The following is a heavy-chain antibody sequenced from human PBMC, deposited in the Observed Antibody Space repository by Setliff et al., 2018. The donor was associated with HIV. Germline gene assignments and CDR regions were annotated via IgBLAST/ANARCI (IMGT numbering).Heavy chain of an antibody. CDR2: IRYDGSNK. D-gene: IGHD4-17*01. CDR3: AKDLGGGSYGNWSYGMDV. V-gene: IGHV3-30*02. J-gene: IGHJ6*02. CDR1: GFTFSSYG. Sequence: GGSLRLSCAASGFTFSSYGMHWVRQAPGKGLEWVAFIRYDGSNKYYADSVKGRFTISRDNSKKTLNLRMNSLRTEDTALYYCAKDLGGGSYGNWSYGMDVGGQGTTVTVSS.